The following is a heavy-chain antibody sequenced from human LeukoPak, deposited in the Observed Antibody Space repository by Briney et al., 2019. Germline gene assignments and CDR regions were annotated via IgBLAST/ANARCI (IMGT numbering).Heavy chain of an antibody. D-gene: IGHD3-10*01. V-gene: IGHV4-59*01. Sequence: PSETLSLTCIVSGGSIGSYYWSWIRQPPGKGLEWIGYIYYSGSTNYNPSLKSRVTISVDTSKNQFSLKLSSVTAADTAVYYCARGPRFGEFIDYWGQGTLVTVSS. J-gene: IGHJ4*02. CDR2: IYYSGST. CDR3: ARGPRFGEFIDY. CDR1: GGSIGSYY.